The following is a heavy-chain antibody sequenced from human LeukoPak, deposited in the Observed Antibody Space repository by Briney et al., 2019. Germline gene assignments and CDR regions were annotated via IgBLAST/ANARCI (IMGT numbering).Heavy chain of an antibody. V-gene: IGHV3-30*18. CDR1: GFTFSSYG. CDR2: ISYDGSNK. CDR3: AKTGAYGDYYYFDY. D-gene: IGHD4-17*01. J-gene: IGHJ4*02. Sequence: GGSLRLSCAASGFTFSSYGMHWVRQAPGKGLEWVAVISYDGSNKYYADSVKGRFTISRDNSENTLYLQMNSLKPEDTAVYYCAKTGAYGDYYYFDYWGQGTLVTVSS.